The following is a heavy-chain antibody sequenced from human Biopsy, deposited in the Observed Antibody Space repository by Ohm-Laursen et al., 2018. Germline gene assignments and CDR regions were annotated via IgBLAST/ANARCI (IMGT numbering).Heavy chain of an antibody. CDR3: ARDSGILNYGNFKYYHYYGMDV. V-gene: IGHV4-59*01. CDR2: IYYSVMT. Sequence: TLSLTCTVSGGSIISYYWSWIRQPPGQGLEWIGHIYYSVMTNYNPSLQSRVSISVDTSRNHVSLTLSSVTAAATAVYYCARDSGILNYGNFKYYHYYGMDVWGQGTKVTVSS. CDR1: GGSIISYY. D-gene: IGHD4-11*01. J-gene: IGHJ6*02.